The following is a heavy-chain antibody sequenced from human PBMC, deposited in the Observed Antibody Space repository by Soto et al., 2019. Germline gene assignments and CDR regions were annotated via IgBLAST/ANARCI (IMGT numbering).Heavy chain of an antibody. CDR2: IYHSGST. CDR3: ARRQGDPLVPPRNWWLDP. D-gene: IGHD2-8*01. V-gene: IGHV4-4*02. Sequence: PSETLSLTCAVSGGSMRSSDWWTWVRQPPGKGLEWIGEIYHSGSTNYNPSLTGRVTISVDKSKNQFSLKLRSVTAADTAVYYCARRQGDPLVPPRNWWLDPCVQGTLVTVSS. CDR1: GGSMRSSDW. J-gene: IGHJ5*02.